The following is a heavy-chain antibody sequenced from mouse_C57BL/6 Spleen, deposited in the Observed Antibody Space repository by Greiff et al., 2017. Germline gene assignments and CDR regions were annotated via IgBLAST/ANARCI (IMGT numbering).Heavy chain of an antibody. CDR1: GFTFSDYG. Sequence: EVHLVESGGGLVKPGGSLKLSCAASGFTFSDYGMHWVRQGPGKGLEWVAYISSGSSTINYADTVKGRFTISIDNTKNTLFLQMTSLRSEDTAMYYWARPVVRYYYAMDYWGQGTSVTVSS. CDR2: ISSGSSTI. J-gene: IGHJ4*01. D-gene: IGHD1-1*01. V-gene: IGHV5-17*01. CDR3: ARPVVRYYYAMDY.